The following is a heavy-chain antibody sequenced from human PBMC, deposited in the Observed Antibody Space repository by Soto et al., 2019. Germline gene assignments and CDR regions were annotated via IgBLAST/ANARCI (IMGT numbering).Heavy chain of an antibody. CDR2: ISSYSTSI. CDR3: ARDRVAAANWFDP. CDR1: GFTLSDYS. Sequence: EVQLVESGGGLVTPGGSLRLSCAASGFTLSDYSMTWVRQAPGKGLEWVSSISSYSTSIYYADSVKGRFTISRDNAKNSLYLQMNSLRAADAAVYYCARDRVAAANWFDPWGQGTLVTVSS. D-gene: IGHD3-10*01. J-gene: IGHJ5*02. V-gene: IGHV3-21*01.